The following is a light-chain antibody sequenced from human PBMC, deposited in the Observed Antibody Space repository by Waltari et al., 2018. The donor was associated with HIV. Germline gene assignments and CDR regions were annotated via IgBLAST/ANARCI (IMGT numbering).Light chain of an antibody. CDR2: QNN. CDR3: QAWDSGTVV. CDR1: ELGDRY. Sequence: SYELTQPPSVSVFPGQTASITCSGHELGDRYTCWYQQKPGQSPVLVISQNNKRPSGIPERFSGSNSGSTATLTISGTQAMDEADYYCQAWDSGTVVFGGGTSLTV. J-gene: IGLJ2*01. V-gene: IGLV3-1*01.